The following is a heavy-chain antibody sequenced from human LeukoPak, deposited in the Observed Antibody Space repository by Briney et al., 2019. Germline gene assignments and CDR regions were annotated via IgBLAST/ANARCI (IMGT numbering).Heavy chain of an antibody. D-gene: IGHD3-22*01. V-gene: IGHV4-59*01. J-gene: IGHJ4*02. Sequence: SETLSLTCTVSGVSISSYYWSWIRQPPGKGLEWIGYIYYGGSTNYNPSLKSRVTISVDTSKNQFSLKLSSVTAADTAVYYCARRDYYYDSSGYGFYFDYWGQGTLVTVSS. CDR3: ARRDYYYDSSGYGFYFDY. CDR1: GVSISSYY. CDR2: IYYGGST.